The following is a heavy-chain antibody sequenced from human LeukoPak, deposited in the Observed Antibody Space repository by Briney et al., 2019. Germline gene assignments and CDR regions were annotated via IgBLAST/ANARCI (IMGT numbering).Heavy chain of an antibody. CDR3: ARSRAVAGAYYFDN. J-gene: IGHJ4*02. Sequence: SETLSLTCTVSGYSISSGYYWSWIRQPPGKGLEWIGYIYYSGSTNYNPSLKSRVTISVDTSKNQIPLKLSSVTAADTAVYYCARSRAVAGAYYFDNWGQGTLVTVSS. D-gene: IGHD6-19*01. CDR1: GYSISSGYY. CDR2: IYYSGST. V-gene: IGHV4-61*01.